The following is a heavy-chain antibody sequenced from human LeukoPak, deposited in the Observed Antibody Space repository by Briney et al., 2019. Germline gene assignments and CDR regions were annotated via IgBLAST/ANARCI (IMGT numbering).Heavy chain of an antibody. CDR3: ARGGSYVDY. Sequence: SSETLSLTCTVSGGSISSRYWTWIRQSPGKGLEWIGYIYYSGSTNYNPSLKSRVTISVDTSKNQFYLKLSSVTAADTAVYYRARGGSYVDYWGQGTLVTVSS. V-gene: IGHV4-59*11. CDR1: GGSISSRY. CDR2: IYYSGST. J-gene: IGHJ4*02. D-gene: IGHD1-26*01.